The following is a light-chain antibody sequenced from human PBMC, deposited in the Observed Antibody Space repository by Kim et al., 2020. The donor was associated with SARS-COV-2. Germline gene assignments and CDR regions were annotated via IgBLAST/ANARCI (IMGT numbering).Light chain of an antibody. Sequence: ASVGDRVNITCRASQGIRNSLAWFQQKPGKAPKVLIYAASTLQSGVPSRFSGSGSGTDFTLTISSLQPEDVATYYCQKYNAAPWTFGQGTKVEIK. CDR1: QGIRNS. J-gene: IGKJ1*01. CDR2: AAS. V-gene: IGKV1-27*01. CDR3: QKYNAAPWT.